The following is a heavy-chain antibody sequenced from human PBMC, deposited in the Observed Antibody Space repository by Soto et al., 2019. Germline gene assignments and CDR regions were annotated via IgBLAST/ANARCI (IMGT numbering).Heavy chain of an antibody. J-gene: IGHJ5*02. CDR1: GYTFTDHY. V-gene: IGHV1-2*02. CDR2: INVKNGDT. D-gene: IGHD3-10*01. Sequence: VQLVQSGAEVKRPGASVKVSCKTSGYTFTDHYIHWVRQAPGQGLEWMGWINVKNGDTKYAQRFQDSVIMTRDTSIATTHLEMTRLTSDDTAVYHCARGTGSSWFDTWAREPRSPSPQ. CDR3: ARGTGSSWFDT.